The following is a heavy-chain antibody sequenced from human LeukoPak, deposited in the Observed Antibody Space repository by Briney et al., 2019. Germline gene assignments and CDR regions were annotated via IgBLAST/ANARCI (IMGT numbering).Heavy chain of an antibody. Sequence: ASVKVSCKPSGYTFTNHAISWVRQAPGQGLEWMGWINAYNSNTNYAQKLQDRVTMTTDSSTSTAYMELRSLRSDDTAVYYCATVQGFVVADIWGRGTMVTVSS. CDR1: GYTFTNHA. D-gene: IGHD2-15*01. V-gene: IGHV1-18*01. J-gene: IGHJ3*02. CDR2: INAYNSNT. CDR3: ATVQGFVVADI.